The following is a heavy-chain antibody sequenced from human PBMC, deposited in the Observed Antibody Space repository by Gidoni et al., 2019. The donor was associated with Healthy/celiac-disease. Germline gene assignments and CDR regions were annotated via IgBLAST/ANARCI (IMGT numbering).Heavy chain of an antibody. Sequence: EVQLLESGGGLVQRGGSLRLSCAASGFTFSSYAMSWVRQAPGTGLEWVSAISGSGGSTYYADSVKGRFTISRDNSKNTLYLQMNSLRAEDTAVYYCAKGRDYYDSSGIDAFDIWGQGTMVTVSS. V-gene: IGHV3-23*01. CDR3: AKGRDYYDSSGIDAFDI. J-gene: IGHJ3*02. D-gene: IGHD3-22*01. CDR1: GFTFSSYA. CDR2: ISGSGGST.